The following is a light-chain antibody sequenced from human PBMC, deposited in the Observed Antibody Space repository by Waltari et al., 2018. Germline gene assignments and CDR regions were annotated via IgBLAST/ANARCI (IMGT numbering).Light chain of an antibody. Sequence: QSALTQPASVSGSPGQSIPVSCPGTSSDVGADNLVSWYQQHPGKAPKLMISEVAKRPSGISDRFSGSKSGNTASLTISGLQAEDEADYYCCSYARRSSVVFGGGTKLTVL. J-gene: IGLJ2*01. CDR1: SSDVGADNL. CDR2: EVA. CDR3: CSYARRSSVV. V-gene: IGLV2-23*02.